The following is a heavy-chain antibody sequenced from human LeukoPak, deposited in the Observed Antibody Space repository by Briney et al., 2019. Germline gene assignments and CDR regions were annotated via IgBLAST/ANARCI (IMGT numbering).Heavy chain of an antibody. CDR1: GYTFTGYY. J-gene: IGHJ6*02. CDR2: INPISGGT. V-gene: IGHV1-2*02. D-gene: IGHD7-27*01. CDR3: ARDLLTGDLRYYYYYGMDV. Sequence: ASVKVSCKASGYTFTGYYMHWVRQAPGQGLEWMGWINPISGGTNYAQKFQGRVTMTRDTSISTAYMELSRLRSDDTAVYYCARDLLTGDLRYYYYYGMDVWGQGTTVTVSS.